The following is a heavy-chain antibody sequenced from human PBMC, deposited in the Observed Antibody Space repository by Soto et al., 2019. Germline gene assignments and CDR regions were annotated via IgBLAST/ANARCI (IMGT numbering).Heavy chain of an antibody. CDR3: ARPTNPVNSSSDNGFDP. D-gene: IGHD6-13*01. CDR2: IIPILGIA. J-gene: IGHJ5*02. Sequence: QVQLVQSGAEVKKPGSSVKVSCKASGGTFSSYTISWVRQAPGQGLEWMGRIIPILGIANYAQKFQGRVTMTADKSTSTAYMELSSLRSEGTAVYYCARPTNPVNSSSDNGFDPWGQGTLVTVSS. CDR1: GGTFSSYT. V-gene: IGHV1-69*02.